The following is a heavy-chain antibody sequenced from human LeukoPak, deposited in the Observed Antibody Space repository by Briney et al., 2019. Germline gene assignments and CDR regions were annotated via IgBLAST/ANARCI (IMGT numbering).Heavy chain of an antibody. CDR1: GFTFSSYW. D-gene: IGHD6-6*01. V-gene: IGHV3-74*01. Sequence: PGGSLRLSCAASGFTFSSYWMHWVRRAPGKGLVWVSRINSDGSSTTYADSVKGRFTISRDNAKNTLYLQMNSLRAEDTAVYYCARLYSSSLGLDYWGQGILVTVSS. CDR2: INSDGSST. J-gene: IGHJ4*02. CDR3: ARLYSSSLGLDY.